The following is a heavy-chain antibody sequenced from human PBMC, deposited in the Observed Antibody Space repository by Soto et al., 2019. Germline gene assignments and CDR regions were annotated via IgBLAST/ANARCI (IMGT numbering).Heavy chain of an antibody. D-gene: IGHD3-10*01. CDR2: ISPMFGAA. Sequence: QVQLVQSGAEMKKPGSSVKVSCQSSGGTFNTYAMNWVRQALGQGPEWMGDISPMFGAANYAPKFQGRVTITADESTGTSYMQLSSLTSEDTARYFCAREVQVHTPAFVYWGQGTLVTVSS. CDR3: AREVQVHTPAFVY. CDR1: GGTFNTYA. V-gene: IGHV1-69*19. J-gene: IGHJ4*02.